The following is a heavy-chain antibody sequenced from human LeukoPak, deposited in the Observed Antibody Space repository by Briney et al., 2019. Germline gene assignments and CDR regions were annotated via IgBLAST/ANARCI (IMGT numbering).Heavy chain of an antibody. D-gene: IGHD6-13*01. CDR1: GFTFSSYA. CDR3: AKTPGIAAASNFDY. CDR2: ISRSGGST. V-gene: IGHV3-23*01. J-gene: IGHJ4*02. Sequence: GGSLRLSCAASGFTFSSYAMSWVRQAPGKGLEWVSAISRSGGSTYYADSVEGRFTISRDNSKNTLYLQMNSLRAEDTAVYYCAKTPGIAAASNFDYWGQGTLVTVSS.